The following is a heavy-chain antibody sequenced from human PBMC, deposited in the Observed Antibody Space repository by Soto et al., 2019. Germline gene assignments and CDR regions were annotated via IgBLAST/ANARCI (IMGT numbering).Heavy chain of an antibody. Sequence: QVQLVQSGAEVKKPGSSVKVSCKASGGTFSSYAISWVRQAPGQGLEWMGGIIPIFGTANYAQKFQGRVTIPADKSTSTANRGLSSLRSEDRAVYSCAGVANSYSSSFFDYWGQGTLVTVSS. J-gene: IGHJ4*02. D-gene: IGHD6-6*01. CDR3: AGVANSYSSSFFDY. CDR1: GGTFSSYA. CDR2: IIPIFGTA. V-gene: IGHV1-69*14.